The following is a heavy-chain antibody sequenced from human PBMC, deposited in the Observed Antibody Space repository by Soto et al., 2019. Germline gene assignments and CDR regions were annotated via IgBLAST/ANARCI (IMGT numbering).Heavy chain of an antibody. V-gene: IGHV4-59*12. CDR3: ARDLSVYDNSLFRFDY. D-gene: IGHD3-22*01. Sequence: SETLSLTCTVSGGSISSYYWSWIRQPPGKGLEWIGYMYHSGSTYYNPSLKSRVTISIDRSKNQFSLKLSSVTAADTAVYYCARDLSVYDNSLFRFDYWGQGTLVTVSS. CDR1: GGSISSYY. J-gene: IGHJ4*02. CDR2: MYHSGST.